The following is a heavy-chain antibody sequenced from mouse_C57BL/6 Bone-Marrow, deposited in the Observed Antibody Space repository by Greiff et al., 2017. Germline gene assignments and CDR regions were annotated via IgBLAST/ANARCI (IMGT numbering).Heavy chain of an antibody. CDR1: GYTFTDYY. CDR3: ARELWNYFDY. CDR2: INPNNGGT. V-gene: IGHV1-26*01. J-gene: IGHJ2*01. Sequence: VQLQQSGPELVKPGASVKISCKASGYTFTDYYMNWVKQSHGKSLEWIGDINPNNGGTSYNQKFKGKATLTVDKSSSTAYMELRSLTSEDSAVYYCARELWNYFDYWGQGTTLTVSS. D-gene: IGHD1-3*01.